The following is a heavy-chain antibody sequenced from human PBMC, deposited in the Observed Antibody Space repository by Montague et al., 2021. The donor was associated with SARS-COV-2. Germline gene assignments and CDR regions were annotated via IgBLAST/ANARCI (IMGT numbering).Heavy chain of an antibody. CDR1: GFTFSSYR. D-gene: IGHD1-26*01. CDR2: ISSSSSYI. Sequence: SLRLSCAASGFTFSSYRMNWVRQAPGKGLDCVSSISSSSSYIYYADSVQGRFTISRDNAKNSLYLQMNSLRAEDTAVYYCARDRVEIVGAAGFDYWGQGTLVTVSS. J-gene: IGHJ4*02. CDR3: ARDRVEIVGAAGFDY. V-gene: IGHV3-21*01.